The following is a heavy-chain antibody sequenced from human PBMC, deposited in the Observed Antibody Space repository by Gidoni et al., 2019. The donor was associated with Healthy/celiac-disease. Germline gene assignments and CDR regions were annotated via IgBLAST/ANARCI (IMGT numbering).Heavy chain of an antibody. Sequence: QVQLQESGPGLVKPSETLSRTCTVAGGSISSYYWSWIRQPPGTGLEWIGYMYYSGSTNSNPSLKSRVTISVDTSKNQISLKLSSVTAADTAVYYCASARGYSGDEYFQHWGQGTLVTVSS. V-gene: IGHV4-59*01. J-gene: IGHJ1*01. D-gene: IGHD5-12*01. CDR1: GGSISSYY. CDR2: MYYSGST. CDR3: ASARGYSGDEYFQH.